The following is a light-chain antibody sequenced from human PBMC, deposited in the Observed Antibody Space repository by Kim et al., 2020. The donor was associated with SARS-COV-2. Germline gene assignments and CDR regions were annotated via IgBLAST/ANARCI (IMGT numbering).Light chain of an antibody. CDR1: QSVSSN. J-gene: IGKJ1*01. Sequence: EIAMTQSPATLSVSPGERATLSCRASQSVSSNLAWYQQKVGQAPRLLMYGVSTRATDIPARFSGSGSGTEFTLTIRSLQSEDFAVYYCQQYNNWPKTFGQGTKVEIK. V-gene: IGKV3-15*01. CDR2: GVS. CDR3: QQYNNWPKT.